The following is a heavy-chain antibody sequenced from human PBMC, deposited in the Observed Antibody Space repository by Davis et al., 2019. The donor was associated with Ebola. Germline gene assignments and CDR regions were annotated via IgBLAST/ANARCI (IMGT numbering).Heavy chain of an antibody. CDR2: IIPIFGTA. V-gene: IGHV1-69*06. J-gene: IGHJ6*02. CDR1: GGTFSSYA. CDR3: ARAYCSGGSCYSGGYYYYGMDV. D-gene: IGHD2-15*01. Sequence: SVKVSCKASGGTFSSYAISWVRQAPGQGLEWMGGIIPIFGTANYAQKFQGRVTITADKSTSTAYMELSSLRSEDTAVYYCARAYCSGGSCYSGGYYYYGMDVWGQGTTVTVSS.